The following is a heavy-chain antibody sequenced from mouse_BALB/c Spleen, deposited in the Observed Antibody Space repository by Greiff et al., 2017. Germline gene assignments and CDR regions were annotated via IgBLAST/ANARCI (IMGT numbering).Heavy chain of an antibody. J-gene: IGHJ3*01. D-gene: IGHD4-1*01. Sequence: QVQLQQSGAELVRPGTSVKVSCKASGYAFTNYLIEWVKQRPGQGLEWIGVINPGSGGTNYNEKFKGKATLTADKSSSTAYMQLSSLTSDDSAVYFCARGNWDGAYWGQGTLVTVSA. V-gene: IGHV1-54*01. CDR1: GYAFTNYL. CDR2: INPGSGGT. CDR3: ARGNWDGAY.